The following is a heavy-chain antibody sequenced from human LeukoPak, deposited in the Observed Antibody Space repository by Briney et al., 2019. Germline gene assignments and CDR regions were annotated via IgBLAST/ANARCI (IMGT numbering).Heavy chain of an antibody. CDR2: ISAYNGNT. CDR3: ARDTYDYGDY. Sequence: ASVKVSCKASGYTFTGYYMHWVRQAPGQGLEWMGWISAYNGNTNYAQKLQGRVTMTTDTSTSTAYMELRSLRSDDTAVYYCARDTYDYGDYWGQGTLVTVSS. J-gene: IGHJ4*02. V-gene: IGHV1-18*04. D-gene: IGHD2-21*01. CDR1: GYTFTGYY.